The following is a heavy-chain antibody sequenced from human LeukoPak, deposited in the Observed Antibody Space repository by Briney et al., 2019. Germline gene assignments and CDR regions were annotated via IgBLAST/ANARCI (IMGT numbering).Heavy chain of an antibody. J-gene: IGHJ5*02. CDR1: GFTFSSFA. CDR3: ARDSGVTVGWFDP. V-gene: IGHV3-30-3*01. Sequence: PARSLRLSCAASGFTFSSFAMHWVRQAPGKGLEWEAVISYDGSDKHDADSVKGRFTISGDSSKDPLYLQMNSPRAEDTAVYYCARDSGVTVGWFDPWGQGTLVTVSS. CDR2: ISYDGSDK. D-gene: IGHD2-15*01.